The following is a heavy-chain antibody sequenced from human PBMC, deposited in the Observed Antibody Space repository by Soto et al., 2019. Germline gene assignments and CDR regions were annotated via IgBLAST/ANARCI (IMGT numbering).Heavy chain of an antibody. CDR3: ATVPILGLGGLRN. CDR1: GGTFSSYT. D-gene: IGHD3-16*01. J-gene: IGHJ4*02. V-gene: IGHV1-24*01. CDR2: FDPEDGET. Sequence: ASVKVSCKASGGTFSSYTISWVRQAPGKGLEWMGGFDPEDGETIYAQKFQGRVTMTEDTSTDTAYMELSSLRSEDTAVYYCATVPILGLGGLRNGARETLVTFSS.